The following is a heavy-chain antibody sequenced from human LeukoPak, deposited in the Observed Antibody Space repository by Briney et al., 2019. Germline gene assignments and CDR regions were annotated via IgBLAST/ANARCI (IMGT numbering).Heavy chain of an antibody. CDR2: ISGSGGST. Sequence: PGGSLRLSCAASGFTFSSYAMSWVRQALGKGLEWVSAISGSGGSTYYADSVKGRFTISRDNSKNTPYLQMNSLRAEDTAVYYCAKVRHSSSWYYAFDIWGQGTMVTVSS. CDR1: GFTFSSYA. D-gene: IGHD6-13*01. J-gene: IGHJ3*02. V-gene: IGHV3-23*01. CDR3: AKVRHSSSWYYAFDI.